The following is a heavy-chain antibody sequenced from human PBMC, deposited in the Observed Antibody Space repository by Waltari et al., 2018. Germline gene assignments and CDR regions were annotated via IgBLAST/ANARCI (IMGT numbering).Heavy chain of an antibody. J-gene: IGHJ6*03. CDR3: AKTQWELLPLYYYYMDV. D-gene: IGHD1-26*01. CDR1: GGSISSNSYY. Sequence: PGLVKPSETLSLTCTVSGGSISSNSYYWGWIRQPPGKGLEWIGNIYYSGSTYYNPSLKSRVTISVDTSKNQFSLKLSSMTAADTAIYYCAKTQWELLPLYYYYMDVWGKGTTVTVSS. V-gene: IGHV4-39*01. CDR2: IYYSGST.